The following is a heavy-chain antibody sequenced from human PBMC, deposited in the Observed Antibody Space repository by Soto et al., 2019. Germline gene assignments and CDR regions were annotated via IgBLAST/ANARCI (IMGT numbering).Heavy chain of an antibody. V-gene: IGHV1-8*01. CDR2: MNPNSANT. CDR1: GYTFTNYD. J-gene: IGHJ4*02. D-gene: IGHD3-10*01. CDR3: ARTIRVGELYYLDY. Sequence: QVQLVQSGAEVKKPGASVKVSCKASGYTFTNYDINWVRQATGQGLEWMGWMNPNSANTGYAQKFQGRVTMTRNTSISTAYMELSSLRSEDTAVYYCARTIRVGELYYLDYWGQGTLVTVSS.